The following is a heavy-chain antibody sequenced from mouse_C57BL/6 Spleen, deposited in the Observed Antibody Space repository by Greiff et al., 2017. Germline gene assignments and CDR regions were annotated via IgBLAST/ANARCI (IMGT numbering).Heavy chain of an antibody. J-gene: IGHJ2*01. V-gene: IGHV1-61*01. CDR2: IYPSDSET. CDR3: ARTGGYDGGDY. CDR1: GYTFTSSW. Sequence: VQLQQPGAELVRPGSSVKLSCKASGYTFTSSWMDWVKQRPGQGLEWIGNIYPSDSETHYNQKFKDKATLTVDKSSSTAYMQLSSLTSEDSAVYYCARTGGYDGGDYWGQGTTLTVSS. D-gene: IGHD2-2*01.